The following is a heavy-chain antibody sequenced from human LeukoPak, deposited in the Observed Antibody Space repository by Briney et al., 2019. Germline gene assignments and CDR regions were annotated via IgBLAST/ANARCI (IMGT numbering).Heavy chain of an antibody. CDR3: ARERGEFGGSYFLDY. D-gene: IGHD1-26*01. CDR1: GYTFTSYA. J-gene: IGHJ4*02. V-gene: IGHV1-3*03. CDR2: INDGDGNT. Sequence: ASVKVSCKASGYTFTSYAVHWVRRAPGQSLEWMGYINDGDGNTKYSQEFQGRVTIARDTSASIVYMELSSLRSEDMAFYYCARERGEFGGSYFLDYWGQGTLVTVSS.